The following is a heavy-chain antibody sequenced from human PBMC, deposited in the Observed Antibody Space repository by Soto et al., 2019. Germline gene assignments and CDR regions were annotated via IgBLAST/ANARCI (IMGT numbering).Heavy chain of an antibody. J-gene: IGHJ4*02. D-gene: IGHD3-22*01. CDR2: IIPIFGTA. CDR1: GVTFSSYA. Sequence: SVKVSCKASGVTFSSYAISWVRQAPGQGLEWMGGIIPIFGTANYAQKFQGRVTITADKSTSTAYMELSSLRSEDTAVYYCARGLGYYYDSSGYFPFGYWGQGTLVTVSS. CDR3: ARGLGYYYDSSGYFPFGY. V-gene: IGHV1-69*06.